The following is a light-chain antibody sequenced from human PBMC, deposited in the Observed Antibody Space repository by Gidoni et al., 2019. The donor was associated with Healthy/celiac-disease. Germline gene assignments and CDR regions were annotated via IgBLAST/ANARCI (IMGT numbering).Light chain of an antibody. J-gene: IGKJ4*02. CDR1: QSISSY. V-gene: IGKV1-39*01. CDR3: QQSYRTPLT. Sequence: DIQMTQSPSSLSASVGDRVTITCRASQSISSYLNWYQQKPGKAPKLLIYAASSLQSGVPSRCSGSGSGTDFTLTISRLQPEDVATYYCQQSYRTPLTFGGGTKVEIK. CDR2: AAS.